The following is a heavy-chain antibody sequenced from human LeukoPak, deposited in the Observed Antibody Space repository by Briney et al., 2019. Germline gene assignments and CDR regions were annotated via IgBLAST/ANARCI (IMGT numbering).Heavy chain of an antibody. D-gene: IGHD2-21*02. Sequence: GGSLRLSCAASGFTFSSYAMSWVRQAPGKGLEWVSAISGSGGSTYYADSVKGRFTISRDNSKNTLYLQMNSLRAEDTAVYYCATHYCGGDCYSGYYFDYWGQGTLVTVSS. CDR1: GFTFSSYA. J-gene: IGHJ4*02. V-gene: IGHV3-23*01. CDR2: ISGSGGST. CDR3: ATHYCGGDCYSGYYFDY.